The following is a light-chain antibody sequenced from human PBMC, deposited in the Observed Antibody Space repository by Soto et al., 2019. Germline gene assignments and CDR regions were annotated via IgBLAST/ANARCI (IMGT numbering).Light chain of an antibody. CDR3: LLYYGGAVV. CDR2: XXS. Sequence: QAVVTQEPSLTVSPGGTVTLTCASSTGAVTSGYYPNWFQQKPGQAPRALIXXXSNXXSXXXXXXXGSLLGGKAALTLSGVQPEDEAEYYCLLYYGGAVVFGGGTKLTVL. J-gene: IGLJ2*01. CDR1: TGAVTSGYY. V-gene: IGLV7-43*01.